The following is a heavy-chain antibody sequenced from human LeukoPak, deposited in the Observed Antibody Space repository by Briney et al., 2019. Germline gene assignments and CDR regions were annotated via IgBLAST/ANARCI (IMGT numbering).Heavy chain of an antibody. J-gene: IGHJ4*02. V-gene: IGHV5-51*01. Sequence: GDSLKISCKASGYSFTNSWIGWLRQMPGKGLEWMGIIYPGDSDTKYSPSFQGQVTISADKSITTAYLQWSSLKASDTAMYYCARPSGTYNRFDYWGQGTLVTGSS. D-gene: IGHD1-26*01. CDR2: IYPGDSDT. CDR3: ARPSGTYNRFDY. CDR1: GYSFTNSW.